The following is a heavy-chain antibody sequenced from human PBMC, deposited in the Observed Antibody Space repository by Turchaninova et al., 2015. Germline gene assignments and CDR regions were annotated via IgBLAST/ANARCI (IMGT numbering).Heavy chain of an antibody. CDR3: ARGGTYFKGFEF. V-gene: IGHV6-1*01. CDR1: GDSVSSRSAS. J-gene: IGHJ4*02. CDR2: TYYRSRWYN. Sequence: QVQLQQSGPGPVKPSQTLPLTLSICGDSVSSRSASWNWMRQAPSKGLEWLGRTYYRSRWYNDYALSVKSRITINSDTSENQFSLRLNSVTPEDTAVYYCARGGTYFKGFEFWGQGALVTVSS. D-gene: IGHD1-26*01.